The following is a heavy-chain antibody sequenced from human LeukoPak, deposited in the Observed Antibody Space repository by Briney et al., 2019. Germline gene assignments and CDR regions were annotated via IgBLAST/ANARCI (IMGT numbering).Heavy chain of an antibody. D-gene: IGHD3-22*01. CDR3: TRIGDHDTSGYYDS. Sequence: PGGSLRLSCAGSGFTFRNYPIHWVRQAPGMGLEYVSAISSNGDSTYYANSVQGRFSISRDNSKNTAHLQLGSLRAEDMAVYYCTRIGDHDTSGYYDSWGQGTLVTVSS. V-gene: IGHV3-64*01. J-gene: IGHJ4*02. CDR2: ISSNGDST. CDR1: GFTFRNYP.